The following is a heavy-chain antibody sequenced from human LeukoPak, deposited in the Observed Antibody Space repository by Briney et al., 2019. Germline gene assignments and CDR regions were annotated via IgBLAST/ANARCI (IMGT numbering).Heavy chain of an antibody. D-gene: IGHD3-10*01. V-gene: IGHV3-74*01. J-gene: IGHJ4*02. CDR1: GFTFSSYW. CDR3: ARDTASLWFGESADPFDY. Sequence: PGGSLRLSCAASGFTFSSYWMHWVRQAPGKGLVWVSRINTDGSSTSYADSVKGRFTISRDNAKNSLYLQMNSLRAEDTAVYYCARDTASLWFGESADPFDYWGQGTLVTVSS. CDR2: INTDGSST.